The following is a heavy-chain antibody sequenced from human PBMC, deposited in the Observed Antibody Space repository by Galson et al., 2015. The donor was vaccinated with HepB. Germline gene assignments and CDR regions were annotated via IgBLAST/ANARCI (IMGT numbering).Heavy chain of an antibody. CDR2: IRSKANSYAT. J-gene: IGHJ6*02. CDR3: TRRFLERMDV. D-gene: IGHD3-3*01. Sequence: SLRLSCAASGFTFSGSAMHWVRQASGKGLEWVGRIRSKANSYATAYAASVKGRFTISRDDSKNTAYLQMNSLKTEDTAVYYCTRRFLERMDVWGQGTTVTASS. CDR1: GFTFSGSA. V-gene: IGHV3-73*01.